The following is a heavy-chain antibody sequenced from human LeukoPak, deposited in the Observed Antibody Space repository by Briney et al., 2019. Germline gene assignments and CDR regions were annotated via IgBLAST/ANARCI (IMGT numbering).Heavy chain of an antibody. CDR1: GFTVSSNY. D-gene: IGHD4-17*01. J-gene: IGHJ2*01. V-gene: IGHV3-21*06. CDR2: ISSSSSSI. CDR3: ARDRKGRTYGDPYWFFDL. Sequence: TGGSLRLSCAASGFTVSSNYMSWVRQAPGKGLDWVSSISSSSSSIYYADSMKGRFTISRDNVKNLLFLQMNSLRAEDTAIYYCARDRKGRTYGDPYWFFDLWGRGTLVSVSS.